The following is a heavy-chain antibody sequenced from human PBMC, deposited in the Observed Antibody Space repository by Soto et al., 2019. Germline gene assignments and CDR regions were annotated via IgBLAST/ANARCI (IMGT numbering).Heavy chain of an antibody. D-gene: IGHD3-10*01. CDR2: IYYSGST. CDR3: ARLLWFGELSHYYYGMDV. Sequence: SETLSLTCTVSGGSISSSSYYWGWIRQPPGKGLEWIGSIYYSGSTYYNPSLKSRVTISVDTSKNQFSLKLSSVTAADTAVYYCARLLWFGELSHYYYGMDVWGQGTTVTVSS. V-gene: IGHV4-39*01. CDR1: GGSISSSSYY. J-gene: IGHJ6*02.